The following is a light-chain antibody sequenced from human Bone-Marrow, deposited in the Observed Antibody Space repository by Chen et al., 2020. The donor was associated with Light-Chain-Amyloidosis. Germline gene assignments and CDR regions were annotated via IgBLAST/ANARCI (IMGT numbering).Light chain of an antibody. V-gene: IGKV4-1*01. CDR1: QSVLYRFNNKNH. J-gene: IGKJ1*01. Sequence: DIVMTQSPDSLAVSLGERATINCKSSQSVLYRFNNKNHLAWHQQKPGQPPKLLIYWASTREPGVPDRFSGSGSGTNFPLTISSLQAEDVAGYYCQQYYDIPPWTFGQGTKVEIK. CDR3: QQYYDIPPWT. CDR2: WAS.